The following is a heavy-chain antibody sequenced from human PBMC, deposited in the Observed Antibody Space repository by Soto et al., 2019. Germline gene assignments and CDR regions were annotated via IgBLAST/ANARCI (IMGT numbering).Heavy chain of an antibody. CDR1: GYSFSTYW. Sequence: GESLKISCQGSGYSFSTYWIGWVRQVPGKGLEWMGIIYPGDSDARYSPSVQGQVIMSADKSISTAYLQWSSLKASDSAMYYCARQREYATSLGYYGMDVWGQGTTVTVSS. J-gene: IGHJ6*02. CDR3: ARQREYATSLGYYGMDV. D-gene: IGHD2-2*01. CDR2: IYPGDSDA. V-gene: IGHV5-51*01.